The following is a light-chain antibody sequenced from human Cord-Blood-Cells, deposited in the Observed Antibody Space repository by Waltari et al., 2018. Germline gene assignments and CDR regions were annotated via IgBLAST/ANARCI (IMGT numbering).Light chain of an antibody. CDR2: DVS. J-gene: IGLJ3*02. Sequence: QSALTQPASVSGSPGQSITISCTGTSSDVGGYNYVSWYQQHPGKAPKLMIYDVSKRASGGSNRFSGSKSGNTASLTISGLQAEDEADYYCSSYTSSSTAVFGGGTKLTVL. V-gene: IGLV2-14*01. CDR3: SSYTSSSTAV. CDR1: SSDVGGYNY.